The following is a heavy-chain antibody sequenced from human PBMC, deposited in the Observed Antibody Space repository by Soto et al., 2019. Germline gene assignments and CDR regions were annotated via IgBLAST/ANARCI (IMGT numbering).Heavy chain of an antibody. D-gene: IGHD6-13*01. CDR3: ASGIAAAGTCNWFDP. J-gene: IGHJ5*02. CDR2: ISAYNGNT. V-gene: IGHV1-18*04. Sequence: QVQLVQSGAEVKKPGASVKVSCKASGYTFTSYGISWVRQAPGQGLEWMGWISAYNGNTNYAQKLQGRVTMTTDTSTSTAYMELRSLRSDDTAVYYSASGIAAAGTCNWFDPCGQGTQVTVSS. CDR1: GYTFTSYG.